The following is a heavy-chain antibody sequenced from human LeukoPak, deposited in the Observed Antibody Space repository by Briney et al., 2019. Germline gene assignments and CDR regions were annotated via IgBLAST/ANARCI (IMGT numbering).Heavy chain of an antibody. Sequence: GGSLRLSCAASGFTFGSYAMSWVRQAHGKGLEWVSAISGSGGSTYYADSVKGRFTISRDNSKNTLYLQMNSLRAEDTDVYYWARSRPSSNFEYWGQRTLITVSS. J-gene: IGHJ4*02. CDR2: ISGSGGST. CDR1: GFTFGSYA. V-gene: IGHV3-23*01. CDR3: ARSRPSSNFEY. D-gene: IGHD6-13*01.